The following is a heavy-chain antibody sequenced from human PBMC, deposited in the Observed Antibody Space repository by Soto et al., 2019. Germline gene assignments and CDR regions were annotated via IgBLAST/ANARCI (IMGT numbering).Heavy chain of an antibody. J-gene: IGHJ5*02. CDR3: GRGAFWATSRAWFDT. Sequence: PSETLSLTCTVSVGSISSGGYYWSWIRQHPGKGLEWIGYIYYSGSTNYNPSLKSRVTISVDTSKNQFSLKLSSVTAADTAVYCCGRGAFWATSRAWFDTGGQEALVPVSS. CDR1: VGSISSGGYY. CDR2: IYYSGST. V-gene: IGHV4-61*08. D-gene: IGHD3-3*01.